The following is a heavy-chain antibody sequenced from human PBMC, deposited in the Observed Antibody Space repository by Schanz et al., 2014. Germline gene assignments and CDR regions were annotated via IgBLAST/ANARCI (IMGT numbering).Heavy chain of an antibody. CDR2: ISDYNADT. CDR3: AGATYSSSWYGGSEYFQH. D-gene: IGHD6-13*01. CDR1: GYTFTSYG. J-gene: IGHJ1*01. Sequence: QVQLVQSGAEVKKPGASVKVSCKASGYTFTSYGISWVRQAPGQGPEWMGWISDYNADTKYAQKVQGRVTMTTETEKRPEERDLRSLRSDDTAWEEGAGATYSSSWYGGSEYFQHWGPGTLVTVSS. V-gene: IGHV1-18*04.